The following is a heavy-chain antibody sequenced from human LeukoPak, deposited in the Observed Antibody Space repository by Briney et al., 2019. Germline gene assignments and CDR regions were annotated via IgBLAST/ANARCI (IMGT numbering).Heavy chain of an antibody. V-gene: IGHV1-2*02. CDR2: INPNSGGT. Sequence: ASVKVSCKASGYTFTGYYMHWVRQAPGQGLEWMGWINPNSGGTNYAQKFQGRVTMTRDTSISTAYMELSRLRSDDTAVYYCARVGYCSSTSCLNWFDPWGQGTLVTVSP. CDR3: ARVGYCSSTSCLNWFDP. CDR1: GYTFTGYY. D-gene: IGHD2-2*03. J-gene: IGHJ5*02.